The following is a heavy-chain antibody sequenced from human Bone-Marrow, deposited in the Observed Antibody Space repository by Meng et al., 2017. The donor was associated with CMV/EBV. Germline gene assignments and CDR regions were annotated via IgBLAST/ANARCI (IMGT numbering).Heavy chain of an antibody. V-gene: IGHV3-9*03. CDR2: ISWNSGST. D-gene: IGHD6-13*01. Sequence: GGSLRLSCAASGFTFDDYAMHWVRQAPGKGLEWVSGISWNSGSTGYADSVKGRFTISRDNAKNSLYLQMNSLRAEDMALYYCAKDRGKQHRGPVDHWGQGTLVTVSS. CDR3: AKDRGKQHRGPVDH. CDR1: GFTFDDYA. J-gene: IGHJ4*02.